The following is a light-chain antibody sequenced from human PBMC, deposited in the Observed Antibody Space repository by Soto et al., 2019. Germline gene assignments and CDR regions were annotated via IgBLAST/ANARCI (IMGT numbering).Light chain of an antibody. Sequence: QSALTQPASVSGSPGQSITISCTGTSSDVGGYNYVSWYQQHPGKAPKLMIYAVNTHPSGVYNCFSGSKSGNTASLTISGLQDEDEADYYCSSYTSSIAFGGGTKLTVL. J-gene: IGLJ2*01. CDR2: AVN. CDR1: SSDVGGYNY. CDR3: SSYTSSIA. V-gene: IGLV2-14*01.